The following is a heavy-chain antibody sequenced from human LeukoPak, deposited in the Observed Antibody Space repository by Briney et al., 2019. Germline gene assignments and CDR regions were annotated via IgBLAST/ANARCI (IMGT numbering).Heavy chain of an antibody. Sequence: GGSLRLSCAASGFTVSSYGMTWVRQAPGKGLEWVSSISSSSNYIYYADSVKGRFTLSRDNAKNSLWLQMNSLRAEDTAVYYCARGEGDSGGNFVGDYWGQGTLVTVSS. D-gene: IGHD4-23*01. J-gene: IGHJ4*02. CDR2: ISSSSNYI. CDR1: GFTVSSYG. CDR3: ARGEGDSGGNFVGDY. V-gene: IGHV3-21*01.